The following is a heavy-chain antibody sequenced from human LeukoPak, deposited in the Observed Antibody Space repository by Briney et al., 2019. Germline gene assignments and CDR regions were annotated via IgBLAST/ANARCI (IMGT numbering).Heavy chain of an antibody. J-gene: IGHJ4*02. V-gene: IGHV3-21*01. CDR2: ISSSSSYI. Sequence: PGGSLRLSCAASGFTFSSYSMNWVRQAPGEGLEWVSSISSSSSYIYYADSVKGRFTISRDNAKNSLYLQMNSLRAEDTAVYYCARTIAAAGEVDYWGQGTLVTVSS. CDR3: ARTIAAAGEVDY. CDR1: GFTFSSYS. D-gene: IGHD6-13*01.